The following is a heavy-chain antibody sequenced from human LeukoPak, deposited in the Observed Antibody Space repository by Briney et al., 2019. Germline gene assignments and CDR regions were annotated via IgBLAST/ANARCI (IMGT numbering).Heavy chain of an antibody. CDR2: ISYDGSNK. J-gene: IGHJ3*02. CDR1: GFTFSSYA. V-gene: IGHV3-30*04. D-gene: IGHD3-22*01. CDR3: ARERGVAGYYDSSGYYYDALDI. Sequence: GGSLRLSCAASGFTFSSYAMHWVRQAPGKGLEWVAVISYDGSNKYYAGSVKGRFTISRDNSKNTLYLQMNSLRAEDTAVYYCARERGVAGYYDSSGYYYDALDIWGQGTMVTVSS.